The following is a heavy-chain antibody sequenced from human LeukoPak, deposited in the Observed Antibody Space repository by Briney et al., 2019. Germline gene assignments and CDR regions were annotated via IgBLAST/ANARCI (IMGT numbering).Heavy chain of an antibody. V-gene: IGHV4-4*07. CDR1: GDSLSTSY. Sequence: SETLSLPCTVSGDSLSTSYWSWIRQPAGRRMEWLGRIFASGETNYNPSVESRDIMSRDTSNNQFFMRLTSVTAADTAVYYCARDRYPWHDRDWFDSWGQGTLVTVSS. J-gene: IGHJ5*01. CDR2: IFASGET. D-gene: IGHD1-1*01. CDR3: ARDRYPWHDRDWFDS.